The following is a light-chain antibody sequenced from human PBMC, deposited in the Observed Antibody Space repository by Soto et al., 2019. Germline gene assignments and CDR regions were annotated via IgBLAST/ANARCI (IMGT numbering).Light chain of an antibody. Sequence: EIVLTLTPATLSLSPLKIPTLSFRSSQSASSNLVWYQQKPGQAPRLLIYGASTRATGIQARFSGSGSGTEFTLTISSLQSEDFAVYYCQQYNNGTPVRFGQGTKAEIK. V-gene: IGKV3-15*01. CDR1: QSASSN. J-gene: IGKJ1*01. CDR2: GAS. CDR3: QQYNNGTPVR.